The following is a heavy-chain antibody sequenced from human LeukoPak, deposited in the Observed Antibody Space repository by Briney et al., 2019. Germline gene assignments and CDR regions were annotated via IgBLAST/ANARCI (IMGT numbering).Heavy chain of an antibody. J-gene: IGHJ4*02. D-gene: IGHD4-23*01. CDR1: GFTFSSYW. CDR3: ARGRPHGNDY. Sequence: GGSMRPSCAASGFTFSSYWMNWVRQAPGKGLVWVSRIASDGSSTTYADSVKGRFSISRDNAKNTLYLQMNSLRVEDTAVYYCARGRPHGNDYWGQGTLVTVSS. CDR2: IASDGSST. V-gene: IGHV3-74*01.